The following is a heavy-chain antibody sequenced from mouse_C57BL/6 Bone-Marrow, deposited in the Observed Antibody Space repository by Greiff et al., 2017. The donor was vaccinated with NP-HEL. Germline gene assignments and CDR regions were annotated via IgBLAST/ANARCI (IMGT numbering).Heavy chain of an antibody. CDR3: ARAETAQATWVAY. J-gene: IGHJ3*01. V-gene: IGHV1-82*01. CDR1: GSAFRSSW. CDR2: IYPGDGDP. D-gene: IGHD3-2*02. Sequence: VQLQQSGPELVKPGASVKISCKASGSAFRSSWMNWVKQRPGKGLEWIGRIYPGDGDPNYNGKFKGKATLTADKSASTAYMQLSSLTPEDSAVYFCARAETAQATWVAYWGQGTLVTVSA.